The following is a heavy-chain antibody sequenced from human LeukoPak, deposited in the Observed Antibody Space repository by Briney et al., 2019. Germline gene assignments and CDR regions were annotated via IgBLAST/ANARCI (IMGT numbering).Heavy chain of an antibody. CDR1: GGSFSGYY. J-gene: IGHJ4*02. Sequence: PSETLSLTCAVYGGSFSGYYWSWIRQPPGKGLEWIGEINHSGSTNYNPSLKSRVTISVDTSKNQFSLKLSSATAADTAVYYCARGWIAAAGTNFDYWGQGTLVTVSS. CDR2: INHSGST. V-gene: IGHV4-34*01. D-gene: IGHD6-13*01. CDR3: ARGWIAAAGTNFDY.